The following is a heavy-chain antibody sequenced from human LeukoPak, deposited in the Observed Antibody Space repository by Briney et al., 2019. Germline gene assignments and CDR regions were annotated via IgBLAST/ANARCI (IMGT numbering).Heavy chain of an antibody. CDR1: GGSFSGYY. Sequence: PSETLSLTCAVYGGSFSGYYWSWIRHPPGKGLEWMGEINHSGSTNYNPSLKSRVTISVDTSKNQFSLKLSSVTAADTAVYYCAGMTTVTTDYYYGMDVWGQGTTVTVSS. CDR3: AGMTTVTTDYYYGMDV. D-gene: IGHD4-17*01. CDR2: INHSGST. J-gene: IGHJ6*02. V-gene: IGHV4-34*01.